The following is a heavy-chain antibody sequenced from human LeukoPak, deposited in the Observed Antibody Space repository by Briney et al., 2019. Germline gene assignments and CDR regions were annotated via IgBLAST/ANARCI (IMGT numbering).Heavy chain of an antibody. CDR3: ALTCSSTSCYPAAFDP. Sequence: ASVKVSCKASGYTFTGYYMHWVRQAPGQGLEWMGWINPNSGGTNYAQKFQGRVTMTRDTSISTAYMELSRLRSDDTAVYYCALTCSSTSCYPAAFDPWGQGTLVTVSS. J-gene: IGHJ5*02. D-gene: IGHD2-2*01. V-gene: IGHV1-2*02. CDR1: GYTFTGYY. CDR2: INPNSGGT.